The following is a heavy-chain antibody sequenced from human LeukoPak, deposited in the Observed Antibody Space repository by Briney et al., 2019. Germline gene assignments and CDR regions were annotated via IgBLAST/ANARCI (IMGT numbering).Heavy chain of an antibody. CDR3: ARSLWFGGPFDY. D-gene: IGHD3-10*01. CDR2: INPNSGGT. Sequence: ASVKVSCKASGYTFTGHYMHWVRQAPGQGLEWMGWINPNSGGTNYAQKFQGRVTMTRDTSISTAYMELSRLRSDDTAVYYCARSLWFGGPFDYWGQGTLVTVSS. J-gene: IGHJ4*02. CDR1: GYTFTGHY. V-gene: IGHV1-2*02.